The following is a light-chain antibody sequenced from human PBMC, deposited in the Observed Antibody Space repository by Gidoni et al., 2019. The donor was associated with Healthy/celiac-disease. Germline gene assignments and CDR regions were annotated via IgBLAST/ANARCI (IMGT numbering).Light chain of an antibody. CDR2: GNN. Sequence: QSVLTQPPPASGTTGPRVTISCSGSSSNIGSNYAYWYQQLPGTAPKLLISGNNQRPSGVPDRFSGSKSGTSASLAISGLRSEDEADYYCAAWDDSLSGLWVFGGGTKLTVL. J-gene: IGLJ3*02. V-gene: IGLV1-47*01. CDR1: SSNIGSNY. CDR3: AAWDDSLSGLWV.